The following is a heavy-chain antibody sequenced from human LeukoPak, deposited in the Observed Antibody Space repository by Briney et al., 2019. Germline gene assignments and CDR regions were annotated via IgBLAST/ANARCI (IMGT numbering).Heavy chain of an antibody. CDR2: ISGSGGST. Sequence: GGSLRLSCAASGFTFSSYAMSWVRQAPGKGLEWVSAISGSGGSTYYADSVKGRFTISRDNSKNTLHLQMNSLRAEDTAVYYCARGNDSSGYYSDYWGQGTLVTVSS. V-gene: IGHV3-23*01. CDR3: ARGNDSSGYYSDY. CDR1: GFTFSSYA. J-gene: IGHJ4*02. D-gene: IGHD3-22*01.